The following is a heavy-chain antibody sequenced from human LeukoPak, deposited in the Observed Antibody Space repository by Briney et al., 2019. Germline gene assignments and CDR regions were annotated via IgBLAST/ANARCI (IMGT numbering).Heavy chain of an antibody. CDR3: ARHDSIVGGNWFDP. D-gene: IGHD1-26*01. CDR1: GGTISSYN. V-gene: IGHV4-59*08. Sequence: SETLSLTQSVSGGTISSYNWSWIRQPPGKGLEWIGYIYYSGSTNYNPSLKGRVTVSLDTSKNQFSLKLSTVTAADTAVYYCARHDSIVGGNWFDPWGQGTLVTVSS. J-gene: IGHJ5*02. CDR2: IYYSGST.